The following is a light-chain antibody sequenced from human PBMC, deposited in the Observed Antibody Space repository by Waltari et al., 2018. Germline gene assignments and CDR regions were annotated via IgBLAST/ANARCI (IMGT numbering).Light chain of an antibody. CDR1: SLRSYY. Sequence: SSELTQDPAVSVALDPTVRITCPGESLRSYYASWYQQKPGQAPVLVIYNKNNRPSGIPDRFAGSGSGNTASLIIIGAQAEDEADYYCSSRDSSASHVLFGGGTKLTVL. CDR3: SSRDSSASHVL. J-gene: IGLJ2*01. CDR2: NKN. V-gene: IGLV3-19*01.